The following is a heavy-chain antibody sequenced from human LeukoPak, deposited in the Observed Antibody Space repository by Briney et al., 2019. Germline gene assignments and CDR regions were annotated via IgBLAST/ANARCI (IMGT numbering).Heavy chain of an antibody. Sequence: GGSLRLSCVASGFIFDDSLMYWVRQAPGKGLEWISLISRDGSTPYYADSVKGRFTISRDNSKNSLFLQMHRLTPEDTAVYYCARDIRGNYFDSWGQGTLVTVSS. J-gene: IGHJ4*02. V-gene: IGHV3-43*01. D-gene: IGHD3-16*01. CDR2: ISRDGSTP. CDR1: GFIFDDSL. CDR3: ARDIRGNYFDS.